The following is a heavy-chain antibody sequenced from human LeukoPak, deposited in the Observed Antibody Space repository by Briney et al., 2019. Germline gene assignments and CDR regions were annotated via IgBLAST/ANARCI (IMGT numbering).Heavy chain of an antibody. Sequence: SETLSLTCTVSGGSISSYYWSWIRQPPGKGPEWIGYIYYSGSTNYNPSLESRVTISVDTSKNQFSLKLSSVTAADTAVYYCATLLSSSWSFDYWGQGTLVTVSS. J-gene: IGHJ4*02. D-gene: IGHD6-13*01. V-gene: IGHV4-59*08. CDR3: ATLLSSSWSFDY. CDR1: GGSISSYY. CDR2: IYYSGST.